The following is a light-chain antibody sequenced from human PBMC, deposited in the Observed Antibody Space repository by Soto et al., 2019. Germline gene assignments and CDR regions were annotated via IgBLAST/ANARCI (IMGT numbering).Light chain of an antibody. J-gene: IGKJ5*01. V-gene: IGKV3-11*01. Sequence: EIVLTQSPVTLSLSPGERATLSCRASQSISNDLGWYQQRPGQPPRLLIYAASNRAPGIPARFSGSGSGIDVTLTISSLEPEDFAVYYCQQCSDWPPITFGQGTRLEIK. CDR2: AAS. CDR3: QQCSDWPPIT. CDR1: QSISND.